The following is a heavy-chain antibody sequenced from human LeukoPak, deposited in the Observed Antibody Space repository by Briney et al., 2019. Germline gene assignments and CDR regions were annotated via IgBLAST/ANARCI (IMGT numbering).Heavy chain of an antibody. CDR1: GYTFTGYY. J-gene: IGHJ4*02. V-gene: IGHV1-2*02. Sequence: WASVKVSCKASGYTFTGYYMHWVRQAPGQGLEWMGWINPNSGGTNYAQKLQGRVTMTRDTSISTAYMELSRLRSDDTAVYYCARGVLGGSGSYYDSVFDYWGQGTLVTVSS. D-gene: IGHD3-10*01. CDR3: ARGVLGGSGSYYDSVFDY. CDR2: INPNSGGT.